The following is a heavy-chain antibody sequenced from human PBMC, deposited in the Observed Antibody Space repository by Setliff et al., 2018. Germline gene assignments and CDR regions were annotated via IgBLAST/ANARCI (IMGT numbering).Heavy chain of an antibody. J-gene: IGHJ6*03. CDR3: AKGLYEYSYGCRGHYYYYMDV. CDR1: GYTFTGYA. Sequence: ASVKVSCKASGYTFTGYAINWVRQAPGQGLEYLGWINTNTGNPTYVQGFTGRFVFSLDTSVSTAYLQISSLKAEDTAVYYCAKGLYEYSYGCRGHYYYYMDVWGKGATVTVSS. CDR2: INTNTGNP. V-gene: IGHV7-4-1*02. D-gene: IGHD6-6*01.